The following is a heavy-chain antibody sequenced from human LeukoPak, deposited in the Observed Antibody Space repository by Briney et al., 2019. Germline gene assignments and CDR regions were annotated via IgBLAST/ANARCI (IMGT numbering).Heavy chain of an antibody. CDR2: TYYRSKRYN. CDR1: GDSVSSNSAA. D-gene: IGHD5-18*01. J-gene: IGHJ6*04. V-gene: IGHV6-1*01. CDR3: ARDRGYSYGFGQHEMDV. Sequence: SQTLSLTCAISGDSVSSNSAAWNWIRQSPSRGLEWLGRTYYRSKRYNDYAVSVKSQITINPDTSKNQFSLQLNSVTPEDTAVYYCARDRGYSYGFGQHEMDVWGKGTTVTISS.